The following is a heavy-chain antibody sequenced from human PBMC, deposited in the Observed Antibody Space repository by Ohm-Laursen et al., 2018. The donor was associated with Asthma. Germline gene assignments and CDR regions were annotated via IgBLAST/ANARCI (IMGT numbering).Heavy chain of an antibody. D-gene: IGHD5-12*01. CDR3: TRDRVDIVTTMRLQYYGMDV. J-gene: IGHJ6*02. CDR2: ISSRSTYI. V-gene: IGHV3-21*01. Sequence: SLRLSCTASGFTFSIYNMNWVRQAPGKGLEWVSSISSRSTYIYYADSVKGRFTISRGNARNSLYLQMNSLRAEDTAVYYCTRDRVDIVTTMRLQYYGMDVWGQGTTVTVSS. CDR1: GFTFSIYN.